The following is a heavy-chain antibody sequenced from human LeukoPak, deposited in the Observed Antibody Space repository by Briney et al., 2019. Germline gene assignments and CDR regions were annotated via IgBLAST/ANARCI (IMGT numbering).Heavy chain of an antibody. V-gene: IGHV3-33*01. CDR3: ARDGTAMVGLYYYYGMDV. Sequence: GGSLRLSCAASGFTFSSYGMHWARQAPGKGLEWVAVIWYDGSNKYYADSVKGRFTISRDNSKNTLYLQMNSLRAEDTAVYYCARDGTAMVGLYYYYGMDVRGQGTTVTVSS. CDR1: GFTFSSYG. D-gene: IGHD5-18*01. CDR2: IWYDGSNK. J-gene: IGHJ6*02.